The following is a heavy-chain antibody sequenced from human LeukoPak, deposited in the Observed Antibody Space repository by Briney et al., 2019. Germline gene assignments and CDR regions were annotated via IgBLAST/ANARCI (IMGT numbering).Heavy chain of an antibody. CDR1: GGSISSGSYY. CDR2: IYTSGST. Sequence: SETLSLTCTVSGGSISSGSYYWSWIRQPAGKGLEWIGRIYTSGSTNYNPSLKSRVTISVDTSKNQFSLKLSSVTAADTAVYYCARGFPFITLFLTTQYYFDYWGQGTLVTVSS. CDR3: ARGFPFITLFLTTQYYFDY. V-gene: IGHV4-61*02. D-gene: IGHD3-10*02. J-gene: IGHJ4*02.